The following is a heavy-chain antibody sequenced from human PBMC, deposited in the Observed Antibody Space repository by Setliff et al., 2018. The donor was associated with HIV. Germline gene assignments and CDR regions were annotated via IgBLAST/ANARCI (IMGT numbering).Heavy chain of an antibody. CDR1: GFTFSSAW. Sequence: PGGSLRPSCAASGFTFSSAWMTWIRQAPGKGLEWVSYISSSSDYTHYAASVKGRFTISRDNTKNSLYLQRHSLRAADTAVYYCARVSFGELSSGFDYWGQGTLVTVSS. CDR3: ARVSFGELSSGFDY. J-gene: IGHJ4*02. CDR2: ISSSSDYT. V-gene: IGHV3-11*05. D-gene: IGHD3-10*01.